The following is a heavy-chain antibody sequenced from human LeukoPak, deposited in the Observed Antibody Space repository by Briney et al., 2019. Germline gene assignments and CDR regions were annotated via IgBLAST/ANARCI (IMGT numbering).Heavy chain of an antibody. D-gene: IGHD2/OR15-2a*01. J-gene: IGHJ4*02. CDR3: AKNFYAFHFEY. CDR2: INAGNGNT. CDR1: GYTFTSYA. V-gene: IGHV1-3*01. Sequence: ASVKVSFKASGYTFTSYAMHWVRQAPGQRLDWMGWINAGNGNTKYSQKFQGRVTITRDTSASTAYMELSSLRSEDSAGDYCAKNFYAFHFEYWGPGTLVTVSS.